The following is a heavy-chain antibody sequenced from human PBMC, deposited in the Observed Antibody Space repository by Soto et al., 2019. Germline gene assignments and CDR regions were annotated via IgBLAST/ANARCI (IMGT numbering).Heavy chain of an antibody. V-gene: IGHV3-11*01. D-gene: IGHD6-6*01. CDR2: ISSSGSTI. J-gene: IGHJ4*02. CDR1: GFTFSDYY. CDR3: ARPYSSSPVFDY. Sequence: GSLRLSCAASGFTFSDYYMSWIRQAPGKGLEWVSYISSSGSTIYYADSVKGRFTISRDNAKNSLYLQMNSLRAEDTAVYYCARPYSSSPVFDYWGQGTLVTVSS.